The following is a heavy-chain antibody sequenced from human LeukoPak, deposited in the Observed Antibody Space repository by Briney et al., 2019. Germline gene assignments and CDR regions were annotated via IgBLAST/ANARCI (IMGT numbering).Heavy chain of an antibody. CDR2: ISSSSSTI. CDR1: GFTFSSYS. J-gene: IGHJ5*02. CDR3: AKDRVVSAVAGTFPGNWFDP. D-gene: IGHD6-19*01. Sequence: PGGSLRLSCAASGFTFSSYSMNWVRQAPGKGLEWVSYISSSSSTIYYADSVKGRFTISRDNAKNSLYLQMNSLRAEDTAVYYCAKDRVVSAVAGTFPGNWFDPWGQGTLVTVSS. V-gene: IGHV3-48*04.